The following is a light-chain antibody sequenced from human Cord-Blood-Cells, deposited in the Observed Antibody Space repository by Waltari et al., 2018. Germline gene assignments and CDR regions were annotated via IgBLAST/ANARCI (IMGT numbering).Light chain of an antibody. CDR2: GSG. CDR3: QSYDSSLSGFWV. CDR1: SSHIGAGYD. J-gene: IGLJ3*02. Sequence: QSVLTQPPSVSGAPGQRVTISCTGSSSHIGAGYDVHWYQQLPGTAPKLLIYGSGNRPSGVPDRFSGSKSGTSASLAITGLQAEDEADYYCQSYDSSLSGFWVFGGGTKLTVL. V-gene: IGLV1-40*01.